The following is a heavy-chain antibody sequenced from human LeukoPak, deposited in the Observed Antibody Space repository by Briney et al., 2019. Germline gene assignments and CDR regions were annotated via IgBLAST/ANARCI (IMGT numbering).Heavy chain of an antibody. CDR2: INSDGSSR. V-gene: IGHV3-74*01. CDR3: ARNQYFDSSGYYVGFDY. D-gene: IGHD3-22*01. Sequence: GGSLRLSCAASGFAFSSSWMHWVRQAPGKGLVWVSRINSDGSSRTYADSGKGRFTISRDNAKNTLYLQMNSLRAEDTAVYYCARNQYFDSSGYYVGFDYWGQGTLVTVSS. CDR1: GFAFSSSW. J-gene: IGHJ4*02.